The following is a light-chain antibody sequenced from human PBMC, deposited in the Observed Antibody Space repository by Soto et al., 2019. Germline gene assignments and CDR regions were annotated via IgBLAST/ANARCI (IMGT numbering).Light chain of an antibody. CDR3: QKYHSAPRT. CDR1: QDISYY. CDR2: AAS. V-gene: IGKV1-27*01. Sequence: DIQMTQSPSSLSASVGDRVTITCRANQDISYYLAWYQQKQGKVPKLLIYAASTLQSGVQSRFSGSGSGTDFTLTISSLQPEDIATYYCQKYHSAPRTFGQGTKVEIK. J-gene: IGKJ1*01.